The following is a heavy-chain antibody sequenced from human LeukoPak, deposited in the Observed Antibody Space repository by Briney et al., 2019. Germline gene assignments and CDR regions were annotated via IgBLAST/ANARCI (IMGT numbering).Heavy chain of an antibody. V-gene: IGHV3-30*02. CDR3: AKDLAPGSPLYYFDS. CDR2: IPFGGNNE. D-gene: IGHD3-10*01. CDR1: GFTFINFA. J-gene: IGHJ4*02. Sequence: GGSVRLSCAASGFTFINFAMHWVCQAPGKGLEWVAFIPFGGNNEDYADSVKGRFTISRDNSKNTLYLQMSSLRTDDTAVYYCAKDLAPGSPLYYFDSWGQGTLVTVSS.